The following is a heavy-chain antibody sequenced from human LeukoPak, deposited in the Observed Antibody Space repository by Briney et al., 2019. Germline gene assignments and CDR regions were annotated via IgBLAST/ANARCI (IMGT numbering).Heavy chain of an antibody. V-gene: IGHV3-30-3*01. J-gene: IGHJ4*02. Sequence: GGSLRLSCAASGFTLSSYAMHWVRQAPGKGLEWVAVISYDGNNKYYADSVKGRFTISRDNSKNTLYLQINSLRTEDTAVYYCARVSLVGYFDYWGQGTLVTVSS. D-gene: IGHD2-8*02. CDR1: GFTLSSYA. CDR3: ARVSLVGYFDY. CDR2: ISYDGNNK.